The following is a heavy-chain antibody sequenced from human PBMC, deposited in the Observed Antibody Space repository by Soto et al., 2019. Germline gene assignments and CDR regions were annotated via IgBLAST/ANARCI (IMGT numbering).Heavy chain of an antibody. CDR2: IYHSGST. CDR3: ARDRGPGYGGADYYGMDV. J-gene: IGHJ6*02. Sequence: SETLSLTCAVSGGSISSGGYSWSWIRQPPGKGLEWIGYIYHSGSTCYNPSLKSRVTISVDTSQNQLSLRLTSVTAADTAVYYCARDRGPGYGGADYYGMDVWGQGTTVTVSS. CDR1: GGSISSGGYS. D-gene: IGHD4-17*01. V-gene: IGHV4-30-2*01.